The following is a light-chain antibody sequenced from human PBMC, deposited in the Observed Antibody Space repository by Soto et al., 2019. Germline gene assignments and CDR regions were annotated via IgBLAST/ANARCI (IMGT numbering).Light chain of an antibody. J-gene: IGKJ1*01. CDR2: GAS. Sequence: EVVITQSPGTLSVSLKEGATLSCRASQSVDGYLAWYQQKPGQAPRLLIYGASTRATGVTARFRGGGSGTDFTLTISSLEPEDFAVYYCQQYGSSAWTFGQGTKVDIK. V-gene: IGKV3-20*01. CDR1: QSVDGY. CDR3: QQYGSSAWT.